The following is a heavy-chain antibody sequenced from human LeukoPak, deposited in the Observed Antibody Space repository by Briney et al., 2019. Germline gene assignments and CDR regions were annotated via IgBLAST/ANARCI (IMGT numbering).Heavy chain of an antibody. CDR2: ISGSGGST. V-gene: IGHV3-23*01. CDR1: GFTFSSYA. J-gene: IGHJ4*02. CDR3: AKSSSGGTDFDY. D-gene: IGHD3-22*01. Sequence: GGSLRLSCAASGFTFSSYAMSWVRQAPGKGLEWASAISGSGGSTYYADSVKGRFTISRDNSKNTLYLQMNSLRAEDTAVYYCAKSSSGGTDFDYWGQGTLVTVSS.